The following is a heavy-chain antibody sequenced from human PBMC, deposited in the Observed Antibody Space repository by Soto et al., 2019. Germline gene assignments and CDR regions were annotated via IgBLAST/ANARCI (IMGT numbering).Heavy chain of an antibody. CDR3: ATEVDY. CDR2: IKSNTDGGTT. V-gene: IGHV3-15*01. J-gene: IGHJ4*02. Sequence: EVQLVESGGGLVKPGGSHRLSCAASGFTFSNAWMSWVRQAPGKGLEWVGRIKSNTDGGTTEYAAPVKGRFIISRDDSKSTVFLQMNSLKTEDTAMYYCATEVDYWGQGTLVTVSS. CDR1: GFTFSNAW.